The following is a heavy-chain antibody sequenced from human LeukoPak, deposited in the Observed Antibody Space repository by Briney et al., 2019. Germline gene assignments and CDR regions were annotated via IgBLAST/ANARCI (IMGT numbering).Heavy chain of an antibody. CDR3: ARPGDDHYFDY. Sequence: ASVKVSCKASGYTFTAYHIHWVRQAPGQGLEWMGWINPNSGGTNYAQKFQGRVTMTRDTSISTAYMELSRLRSDDTAVYYCARPGDDHYFDYWGQGTLVTVSS. CDR2: INPNSGGT. V-gene: IGHV1-2*02. CDR1: GYTFTAYH. J-gene: IGHJ4*02. D-gene: IGHD7-27*01.